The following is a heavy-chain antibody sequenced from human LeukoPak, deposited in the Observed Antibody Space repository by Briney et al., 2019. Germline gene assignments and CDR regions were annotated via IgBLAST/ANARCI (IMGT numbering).Heavy chain of an antibody. Sequence: GGSLRLSCQASGFTFSNYAMSLVRQAPGKGLEWVSSVNNGAGETFFADSVKGRFTISRDDSRSMVYLQMNSLSAEDTAVYYCARSGLATCHYWGQGTLVTVSS. CDR1: GFTFSNYA. CDR3: ARSGLATCHY. D-gene: IGHD3-10*01. CDR2: VNNGAGET. V-gene: IGHV3-23*01. J-gene: IGHJ4*02.